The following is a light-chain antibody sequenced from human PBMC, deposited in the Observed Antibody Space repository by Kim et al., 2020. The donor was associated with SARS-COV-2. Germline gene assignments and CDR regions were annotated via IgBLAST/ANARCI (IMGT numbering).Light chain of an antibody. CDR1: SSDVGGYNY. CDR3: SSYGGNNNLM. CDR2: EVN. V-gene: IGLV2-8*01. Sequence: GQSVTISCTGTSSDVGGYNYVSWYQQHPGKAPKLMIFEVNKRPSGVPDRFSGSKSGNTASVTVSGLQAEDEADYYCSSYGGNNNLMFGGGTKVTVL. J-gene: IGLJ3*02.